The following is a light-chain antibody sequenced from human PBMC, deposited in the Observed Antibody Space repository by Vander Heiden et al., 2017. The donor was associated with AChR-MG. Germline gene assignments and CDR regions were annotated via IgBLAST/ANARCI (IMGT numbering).Light chain of an antibody. J-gene: IGKJ4*01. CDR2: LGS. V-gene: IGKV2-28*01. Sequence: IVLTQSPLSLPVTPGEPASISCRSSQSLLQSNGDNYLDWYLQKPGQSPQLLIYLGSNRASGVPDRFSGSGSGTDFTLKISRVEAEDVGVYYCMQALQTPLTFGGGTKVEIK. CDR1: QSLLQSNGDNY. CDR3: MQALQTPLT.